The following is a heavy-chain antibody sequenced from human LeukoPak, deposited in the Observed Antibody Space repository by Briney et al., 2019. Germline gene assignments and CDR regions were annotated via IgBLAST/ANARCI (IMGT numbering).Heavy chain of an antibody. CDR2: ISSSSTI. V-gene: IGHV3-48*01. CDR3: AREGPYGMDV. CDR1: GFTFSSYS. Sequence: GGSLRLSCAASGFTFSSYSMNWVRQAPGKGLEWVSYISSSSTIYYADSVKGRFTISRDNAKNSLYLQMNSLRAEDTAVYYCAREGPYGMDVWGQGTTVTVSS. J-gene: IGHJ6*02.